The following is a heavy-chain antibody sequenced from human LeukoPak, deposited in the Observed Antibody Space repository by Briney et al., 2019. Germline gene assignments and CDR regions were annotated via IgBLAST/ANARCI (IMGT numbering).Heavy chain of an antibody. D-gene: IGHD3-22*01. V-gene: IGHV3-23*01. J-gene: IGHJ4*02. CDR1: GFTFRSYA. CDR2: ISGSGGST. Sequence: GGSLRLSCAASGFTFRSYAMSWVRQAPGKGLEWVSAISGSGGSTYYADSVKGRFTISRDNSKNTLYLQMNSLRAEDTAVYYCAKDLYYYDSSGYLDYWGQGTLVTVSS. CDR3: AKDLYYYDSSGYLDY.